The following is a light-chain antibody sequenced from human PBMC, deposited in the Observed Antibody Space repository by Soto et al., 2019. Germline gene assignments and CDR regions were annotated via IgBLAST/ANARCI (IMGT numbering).Light chain of an antibody. CDR2: GAS. CDR1: QSVNNN. J-gene: IGKJ4*01. Sequence: EIVMTQSPATLSVSPGERATLSCRASQSVNNNLAWYQQKPGQAPMLLIYGASARATGIPARFSGSGSGTEFTLTISILQSEDFAVYYCQQYNNWPLTFGGGTKVELK. V-gene: IGKV3-15*01. CDR3: QQYNNWPLT.